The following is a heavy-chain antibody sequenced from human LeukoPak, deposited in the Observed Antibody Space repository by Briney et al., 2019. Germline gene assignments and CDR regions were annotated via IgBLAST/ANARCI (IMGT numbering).Heavy chain of an antibody. CDR3: AREGPIAVAGTFDF. D-gene: IGHD6-19*01. V-gene: IGHV3-11*01. Sequence: GGSLRLSCAASGFKFSDYYMSWIRQAPGKGLEWLAYISIGGSTIDYADSVKGRFTISRDNAKNSLFLQMNSLRVDDTAVYFCAREGPIAVAGTFDFWGQGTLVTVFS. J-gene: IGHJ4*02. CDR2: ISIGGSTI. CDR1: GFKFSDYY.